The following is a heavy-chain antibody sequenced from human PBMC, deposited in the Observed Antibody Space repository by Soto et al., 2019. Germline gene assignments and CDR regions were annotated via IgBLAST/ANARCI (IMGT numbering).Heavy chain of an antibody. CDR2: FDPEDGET. V-gene: IGHV1-24*01. Sequence: GASVKGSCKVSGYTLTELSIHSVRQAPGKGHEWMGVFDPEDGETIYAQKFQGRVTITADESTSTAYMELSSLRSEDTAVYYCARTENSYYYDSSGYYYSPSVYWGQGTLVTVSS. CDR1: GYTLTELS. J-gene: IGHJ4*02. CDR3: ARTENSYYYDSSGYYYSPSVY. D-gene: IGHD3-22*01.